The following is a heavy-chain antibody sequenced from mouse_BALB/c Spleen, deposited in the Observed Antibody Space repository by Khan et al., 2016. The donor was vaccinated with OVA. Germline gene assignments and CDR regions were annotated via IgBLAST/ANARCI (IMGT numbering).Heavy chain of an antibody. Sequence: EVELVESGGDLVRPGGSLKLSCSASGFTFSTYAMSWVRQTPEKRLEWVATISSSGDYIYYPDSVKGRFPISRDTAKNTLYLQMSSLRSEDTAMYYCARHNYGPFAYWGQGTLVTVSA. CDR1: GFTFSTYA. V-gene: IGHV5-9-3*01. D-gene: IGHD1-1*01. CDR2: ISSSGDYI. J-gene: IGHJ3*01. CDR3: ARHNYGPFAY.